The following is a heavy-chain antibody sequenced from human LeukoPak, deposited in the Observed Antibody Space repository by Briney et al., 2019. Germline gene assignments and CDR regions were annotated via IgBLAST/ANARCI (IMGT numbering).Heavy chain of an antibody. CDR3: ARSMVRGEHYYYYGMDV. D-gene: IGHD3-10*01. J-gene: IGHJ6*02. CDR1: GYTFTSYY. V-gene: IGHV1-46*01. Sequence: EASVKVSCKASGYTFTSYYMHWVRQAPGQGLEWMGIINPSGGSTSYAQKFQGRVTMTRDTSISTAYMELSRLRSDDTAVYYSARSMVRGEHYYYYGMDVWGQGTTVTVSS. CDR2: INPSGGST.